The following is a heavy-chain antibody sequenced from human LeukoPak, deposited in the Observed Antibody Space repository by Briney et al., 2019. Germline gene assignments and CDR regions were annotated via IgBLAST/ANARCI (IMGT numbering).Heavy chain of an antibody. Sequence: SETLSLTCAVYGGSFSGYYWSLIRQPPGKGLEWIGEINHSGSTNYNPSLKSRVTISVDTSKNQFTLKLSSVTAADTAVYYCASRAVDPTNFFDYWGQGTLVTVSS. CDR1: GGSFSGYY. V-gene: IGHV4-34*01. CDR3: ASRAVDPTNFFDY. CDR2: INHSGST. J-gene: IGHJ4*02. D-gene: IGHD2-15*01.